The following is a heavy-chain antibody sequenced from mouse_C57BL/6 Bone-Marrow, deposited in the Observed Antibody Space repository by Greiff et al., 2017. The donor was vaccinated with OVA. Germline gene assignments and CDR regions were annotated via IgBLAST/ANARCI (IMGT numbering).Heavy chain of an antibody. Sequence: EVMLVESGPVLVKPGASVKMSCKASGYTFTDYYMNWVKQSHGKSLEWIGVINPYNGGTSYNQKFKGKATLTVDKSSSTAYMELNRLTSEDSAVYSCARRVHYYGSSPRGYWGQGTTLTVSS. CDR2: INPYNGGT. CDR1: GYTFTDYY. V-gene: IGHV1-19*01. CDR3: ARRVHYYGSSPRGY. J-gene: IGHJ2*01. D-gene: IGHD1-1*01.